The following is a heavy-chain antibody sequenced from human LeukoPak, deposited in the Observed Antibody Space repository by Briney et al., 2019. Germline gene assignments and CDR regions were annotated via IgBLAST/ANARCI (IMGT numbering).Heavy chain of an antibody. Sequence: SGGSLRLSCAASGFTFSNYGMHWVRQAPGKGLEWVSFIRYDGTNKYYSDSVKGRFTISRDNAKNSLYLQMNSLRAEDTAVYYCARDSSEMSYNYYYYYMDVWGKGTTVTVSS. CDR1: GFTFSNYG. D-gene: IGHD2-2*01. J-gene: IGHJ6*03. CDR3: ARDSSEMSYNYYYYYMDV. V-gene: IGHV3-30*02. CDR2: IRYDGTNK.